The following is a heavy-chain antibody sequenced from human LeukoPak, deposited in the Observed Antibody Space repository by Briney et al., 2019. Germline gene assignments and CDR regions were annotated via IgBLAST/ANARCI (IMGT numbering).Heavy chain of an antibody. Sequence: PSETLSLTCAVYGGSFSGYYWSWIRQPPGKGLEWIGEINHSGSTNYNPSLKSRVTISVDTSKNQFSLKLSSVTAADTAVYYCARWRVYLGLPRPHYYYYMDVWGKGTTVTVSS. D-gene: IGHD2-21*02. V-gene: IGHV4-34*01. J-gene: IGHJ6*03. CDR2: INHSGST. CDR1: GGSFSGYY. CDR3: ARWRVYLGLPRPHYYYYMDV.